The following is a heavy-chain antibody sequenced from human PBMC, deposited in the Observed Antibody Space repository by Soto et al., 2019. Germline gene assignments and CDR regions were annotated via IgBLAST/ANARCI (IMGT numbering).Heavy chain of an antibody. J-gene: IGHJ6*02. V-gene: IGHV1-69*01. CDR3: TRVLGYTFEPGKTRYYAMDV. D-gene: IGHD5-18*01. Sequence: QVQLVQSGAEVKKPGSSVTVSCKTSGGTFSKDAINWVRQAPGQGLEWMGLLIPVFGSPIYAQKFQGRSTKTADESTSTAFMDLSSLRSEDTAVYYCTRVLGYTFEPGKTRYYAMDVWGQGTTVSVSS. CDR1: GGTFSKDA. CDR2: LIPVFGSP.